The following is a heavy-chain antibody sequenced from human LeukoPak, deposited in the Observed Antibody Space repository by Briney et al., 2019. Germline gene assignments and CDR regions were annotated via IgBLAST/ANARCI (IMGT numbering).Heavy chain of an antibody. J-gene: IGHJ4*02. CDR3: AXGVYIAAAQYGY. CDR2: IYYSGTT. V-gene: IGHV4-59*01. Sequence: SETLSLTCTVSGGSISSYYWSWVRQPPGKGLEWIGYIYYSGTTNYNPFLESRVTISVDTSKNQFSLKLSSVTAADTAVYYCAXGVYIAAAQYGYWGQGTLVTVSS. D-gene: IGHD6-13*01. CDR1: GGSISSYY.